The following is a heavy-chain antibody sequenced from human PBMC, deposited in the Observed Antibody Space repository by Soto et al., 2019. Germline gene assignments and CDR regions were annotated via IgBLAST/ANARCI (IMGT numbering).Heavy chain of an antibody. D-gene: IGHD2-21*02. V-gene: IGHV3-43*02. CDR1: GFTFDDYA. CDR2: ISGDGGST. Sequence: GGSLRLSCAASGFTFDDYAMHWVRQAPGKGLEWVSLISGDGGSTYYADSVKGRFTISRDNSKNSLYLQMNSLRTEDTALYYCAKDRIHCGGDCWAFDIWGQGTMVTVSS. J-gene: IGHJ3*02. CDR3: AKDRIHCGGDCWAFDI.